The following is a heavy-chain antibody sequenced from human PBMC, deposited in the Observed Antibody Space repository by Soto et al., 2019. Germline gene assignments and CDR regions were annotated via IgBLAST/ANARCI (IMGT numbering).Heavy chain of an antibody. D-gene: IGHD6-13*01. V-gene: IGHV4-39*01. CDR3: ARRKASGWYNQ. CDR1: GGSISSSSYY. Sequence: PSETLSLTCTVSGGSISSSSYYWGWIRQPPGKGLEWIGSIYYSGSTYYDPSLKSRVTISVDTSKNQFSLKLSSVTAADTAVYYCARRKASGWYNQWGQGTLVTVSS. J-gene: IGHJ4*02. CDR2: IYYSGST.